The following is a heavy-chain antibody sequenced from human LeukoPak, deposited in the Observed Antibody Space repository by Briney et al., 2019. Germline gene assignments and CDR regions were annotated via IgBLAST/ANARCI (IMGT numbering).Heavy chain of an antibody. D-gene: IGHD3-22*01. CDR1: GGSISSYY. V-gene: IGHV4-59*01. Sequence: SETLSLTCTVSGGSISSYYWSWIRQPPGKGLEWIGYIYYSGSTNYNPSLKSRVTISVDTSKNQFSLKLSSVTAADTAVYYCARKKDYYDSSGYYYPPGWFDPWGQGTLVTVSS. J-gene: IGHJ5*02. CDR3: ARKKDYYDSSGYYYPPGWFDP. CDR2: IYYSGST.